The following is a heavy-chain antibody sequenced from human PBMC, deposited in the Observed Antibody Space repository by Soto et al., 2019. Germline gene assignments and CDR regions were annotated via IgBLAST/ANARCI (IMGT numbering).Heavy chain of an antibody. J-gene: IGHJ4*02. Sequence: QVQVVQSGAEVKKPGASVKVSCKASGYTFTNYAMQWVRQAPGQRPEWMGWINAGNGNTKYSQKFQGRVTITRDTSASKAYMELSSLRSEDTAVYYCARDLGGWTDYWGQGTLVTVSS. D-gene: IGHD6-19*01. V-gene: IGHV1-3*01. CDR3: ARDLGGWTDY. CDR2: INAGNGNT. CDR1: GYTFTNYA.